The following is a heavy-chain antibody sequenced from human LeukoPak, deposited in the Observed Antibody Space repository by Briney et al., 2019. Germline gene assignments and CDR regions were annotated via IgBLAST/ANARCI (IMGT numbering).Heavy chain of an antibody. Sequence: SVTLSCKASASTSNTFATHWVSQAPGQRLEWMGWITAGNGKTNYSQKFQGRVTINMEKSASTDYMELSSVRSEDTAVYYCARGYGLGSYYHYWGQGTLVTVYS. CDR1: ASTSNTFA. J-gene: IGHJ1*01. D-gene: IGHD3-10*01. V-gene: IGHV1-3*01. CDR3: ARGYGLGSYYHY. CDR2: ITAGNGKT.